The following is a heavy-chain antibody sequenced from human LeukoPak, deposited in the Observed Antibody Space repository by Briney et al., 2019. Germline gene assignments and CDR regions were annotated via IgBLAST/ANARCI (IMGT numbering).Heavy chain of an antibody. CDR1: GYTFTSYG. J-gene: IGHJ5*02. Sequence: ASVKVSCKASGYTFTSYGISWVRQDPGQGLEWMGWIRAYNGNTNYAQKLQGRVTITTDTSTSTAYMELKSLRSDDTAVYYCARGDYDFWSGYYNWFDPWGQGTLVTVSS. CDR2: IRAYNGNT. D-gene: IGHD3-3*01. CDR3: ARGDYDFWSGYYNWFDP. V-gene: IGHV1-18*01.